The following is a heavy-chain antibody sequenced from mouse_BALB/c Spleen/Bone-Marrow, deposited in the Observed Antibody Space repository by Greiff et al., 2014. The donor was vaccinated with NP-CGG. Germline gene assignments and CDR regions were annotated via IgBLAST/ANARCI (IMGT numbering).Heavy chain of an antibody. D-gene: IGHD1-1*01. CDR1: GYAVSSSW. CDR2: IYPGDGDT. CDR3: ARSAYYGSSYGAMDY. J-gene: IGHJ4*01. Sequence: VQLQQSGPELVKPGASVKISCTGSGYAVSSSWMNWVKQRPGQGLEWIGRIYPGDGDTNSNGRFKGKATLTADRSSNTAYMQLSSLTSGDSAVYFCARSAYYGSSYGAMDYWGQGTSVTVSS. V-gene: IGHV1-82*01.